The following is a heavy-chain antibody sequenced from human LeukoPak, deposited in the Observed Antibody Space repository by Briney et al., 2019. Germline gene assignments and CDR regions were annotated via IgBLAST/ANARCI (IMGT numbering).Heavy chain of an antibody. CDR1: GFTFSGFW. D-gene: IGHD3-22*01. J-gene: IGHJ3*02. V-gene: IGHV3-7*01. CDR2: INSDGSEG. CDR3: ANYYDSSGYYALDM. Sequence: GGSLRLSCAVSGFTFSGFWISWSRQAPGKGLEWVASINSDGSEGYYADVVKGRFTISRDNAKNSLYLEMNSLTAEDTAVYYCANYYDSSGYYALDMWGQGTMVTVSP.